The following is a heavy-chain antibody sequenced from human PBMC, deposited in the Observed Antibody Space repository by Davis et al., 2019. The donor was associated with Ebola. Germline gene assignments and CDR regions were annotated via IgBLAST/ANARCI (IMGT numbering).Heavy chain of an antibody. CDR2: ISAYNGNT. V-gene: IGHV1-18*01. J-gene: IGHJ4*02. Sequence: ASVKVSCKASGYTFTSYAMHWVRQAPGQGLEWMGWISAYNGNTNYAQKLQGRVTMTTDTSTSTAYMELRSLRSDDTAVYYCARVDGNWNYFVYWGQGTLVTVSS. CDR1: GYTFTSYA. CDR3: ARVDGNWNYFVY. D-gene: IGHD1-1*01.